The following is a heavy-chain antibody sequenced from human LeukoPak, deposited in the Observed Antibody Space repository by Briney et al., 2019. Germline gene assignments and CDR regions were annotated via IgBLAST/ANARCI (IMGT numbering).Heavy chain of an antibody. CDR2: IYYSGST. D-gene: IGHD2-15*01. CDR1: GGSISSSRYY. Sequence: MSSETLSLTCTVSGGSISSSRYYWGWIRQPPGKGLEWIGSIYYSGSTYYNPSLKSRVTISVDTSKNQFSLKLSSVTAADTAVYYCARHGTGYSLRNPFDPWGQGTLVTVSS. CDR3: ARHGTGYSLRNPFDP. J-gene: IGHJ5*02. V-gene: IGHV4-39*01.